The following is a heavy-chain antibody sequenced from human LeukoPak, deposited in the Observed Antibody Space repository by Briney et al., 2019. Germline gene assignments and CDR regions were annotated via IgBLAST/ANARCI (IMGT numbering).Heavy chain of an antibody. CDR2: IYYSGST. V-gene: IGHV4-34*01. D-gene: IGHD6-19*01. Sequence: SETLSLTCAVYGGSFSGYFWSWIRQPPGKGLEWIGSIYYSGSTYYNPSLKSRVTISVDTSKNQFSLKLSSVTAADTAVYYCASLQWLASFQHWGQGTLVTVSS. J-gene: IGHJ1*01. CDR1: GGSFSGYF. CDR3: ASLQWLASFQH.